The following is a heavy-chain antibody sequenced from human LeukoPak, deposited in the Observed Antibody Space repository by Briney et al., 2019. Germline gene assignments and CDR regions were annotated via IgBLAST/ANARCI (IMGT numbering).Heavy chain of an antibody. CDR2: ISAYNANT. Sequence: ASVKVSCKASGYTFTSYGISWVRQAPGQGLEWMGWISAYNANTNYAQEVQGRVSMTTDTSTTTAYLELRSLRSDDTAMYYCARGGGLVPGTWFDPWGQGTLVTVSS. D-gene: IGHD6-19*01. J-gene: IGHJ5*02. CDR1: GYTFTSYG. CDR3: ARGGGLVPGTWFDP. V-gene: IGHV1-18*01.